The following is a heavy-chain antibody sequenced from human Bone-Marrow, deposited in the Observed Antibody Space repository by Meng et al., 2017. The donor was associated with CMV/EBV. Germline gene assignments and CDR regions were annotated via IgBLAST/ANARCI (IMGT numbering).Heavy chain of an antibody. CDR3: ARVPSRLVAPMYYFDY. D-gene: IGHD5-12*01. V-gene: IGHV5-51*01. J-gene: IGHJ4*02. Sequence: GESLKISCKGSGYSFTTYWIGWVRQMPGKGLEWMGIIHPGDADTRYSPSFQGQVTMSADKSISTAYLQWSSLKASDTAMYYCARVPSRLVAPMYYFDYWGQGALVTVSS. CDR1: GYSFTTYW. CDR2: IHPGDADT.